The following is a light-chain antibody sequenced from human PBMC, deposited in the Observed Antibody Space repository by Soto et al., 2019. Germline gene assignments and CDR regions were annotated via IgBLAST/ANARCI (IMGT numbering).Light chain of an antibody. J-gene: IGKJ1*01. CDR3: QQYENYWT. Sequence: DIEMTQSPSTLSATAGDRVTITCRASQSLSSWFAWYQHKRGKAPKLLIYDASNVDSGVPSRFSGSGSGTEFSLTISNLQHDDCATYYCQQYENYWTFGQGTKVDIK. CDR2: DAS. V-gene: IGKV1-5*01. CDR1: QSLSSW.